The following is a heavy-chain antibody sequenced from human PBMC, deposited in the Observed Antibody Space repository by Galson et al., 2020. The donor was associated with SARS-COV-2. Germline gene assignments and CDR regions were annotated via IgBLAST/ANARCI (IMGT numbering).Heavy chain of an antibody. CDR3: AREDSYYGMDV. CDR1: GGSISSYY. CDR2: IYYSGST. J-gene: IGHJ6*02. V-gene: IGHV4-59*01. Sequence: SETLSLTCTVSGGSISSYYWSWIRQPPGKGLEWIGYIYYSGSTNYNPSLKSRVTISVDTSKNQFSLKLSSVTAADTAVYYCAREDSYYGMDVWGQGTTVTVSS.